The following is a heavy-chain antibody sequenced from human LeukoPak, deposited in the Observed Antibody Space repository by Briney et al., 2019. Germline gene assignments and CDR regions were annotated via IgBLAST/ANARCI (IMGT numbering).Heavy chain of an antibody. V-gene: IGHV4-61*02. D-gene: IGHD4-17*01. CDR3: ARATVTSYYFDY. Sequence: SETLSLTCAVYGGSFSGNYYWSWIRQPAGKGLEWIGRIYTSGSTNYNPSLKSRVTISIDTSKNQFSLKLSSVTAADTAVYYCARATVTSYYFDYWGQGTLVTVSS. CDR1: GGSFSGNYY. CDR2: IYTSGST. J-gene: IGHJ4*02.